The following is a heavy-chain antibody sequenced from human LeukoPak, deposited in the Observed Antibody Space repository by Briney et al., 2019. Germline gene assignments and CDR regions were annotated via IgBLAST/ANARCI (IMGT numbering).Heavy chain of an antibody. J-gene: IGHJ4*02. CDR1: GGSISSGGYY. V-gene: IGHV4-31*03. D-gene: IGHD6-13*01. CDR2: IYYSGST. CDR3: ARKASSSWEIDY. Sequence: SETLSLTCTVSGGSISSGGYYWSWIRQHPGKGLEWIGYIYYSGSTYYNPSLKSRVTMSVDTSKNQFSLKLSSVTAADTAVYYCARKASSSWEIDYWGQGTLVTVSS.